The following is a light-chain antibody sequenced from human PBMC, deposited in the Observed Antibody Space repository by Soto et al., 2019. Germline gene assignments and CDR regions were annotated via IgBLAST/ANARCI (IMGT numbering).Light chain of an antibody. CDR3: QQRGEWPPGAT. J-gene: IGKJ5*01. CDR2: GAS. V-gene: IGKV3-11*01. Sequence: IVFTQSPSTLSLSPEERAILSCRAIQSISNSLAWYQQKPGQAPRLLISGASNRATGIPARFSGSGSGTDFTLTISNLEPEDFAVYYCQQRGEWPPGATFGQGTRLEI. CDR1: QSISNS.